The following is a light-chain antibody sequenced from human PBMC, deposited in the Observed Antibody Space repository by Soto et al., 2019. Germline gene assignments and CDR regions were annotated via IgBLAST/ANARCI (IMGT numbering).Light chain of an antibody. J-gene: IGKJ2*01. CDR2: AAC. Sequence: AVQMTQSPSSLSASVGDRVTITCRASQGVRNDLGWYRQKPGKAPEFLISAACSLQSGVPSKFSCSASGTDFTLTITSLQPEDFATYYCLQDHNYPYTFGQGTKLEI. V-gene: IGKV1-6*01. CDR1: QGVRND. CDR3: LQDHNYPYT.